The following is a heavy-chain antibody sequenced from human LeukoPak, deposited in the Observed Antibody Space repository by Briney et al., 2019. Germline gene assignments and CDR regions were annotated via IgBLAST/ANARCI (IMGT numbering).Heavy chain of an antibody. CDR1: GGSIISNY. V-gene: IGHV4-4*07. Sequence: SETLSLTCTVSGGSIISNYWSWIRQSAGTGLEWIGRIYGSGITDYNPSLKSRVTMSLDTSRKQFSLRLTSVTAADTAAYYCARLKFYDSTGYSPGYYMDVWGKGTTVSVFS. CDR3: ARLKFYDSTGYSPGYYMDV. D-gene: IGHD3-22*01. J-gene: IGHJ6*03. CDR2: IYGSGIT.